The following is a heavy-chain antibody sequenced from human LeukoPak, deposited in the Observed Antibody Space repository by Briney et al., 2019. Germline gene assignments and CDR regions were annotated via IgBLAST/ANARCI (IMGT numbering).Heavy chain of an antibody. CDR2: ISYDGSNK. V-gene: IGHV3-30-3*01. CDR1: GFXFSSYA. D-gene: IGHD1-26*01. Sequence: GGSLRLSCAASGFXFSSYAIHWVRQAPGKGLEWVAVISYDGSNKYYADSVKGRFTISRDNSKNTLYLQMNSLRAEDTAVYYCASIDGQPDYWGQGTLVTVSS. CDR3: ASIDGQPDY. J-gene: IGHJ4*02.